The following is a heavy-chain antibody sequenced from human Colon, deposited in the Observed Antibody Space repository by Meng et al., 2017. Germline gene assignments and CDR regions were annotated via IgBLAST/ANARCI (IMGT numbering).Heavy chain of an antibody. D-gene: IGHD2-2*01. J-gene: IGHJ5*01. CDR2: MNPNNGNT. CDR3: ARTAMLDS. Sequence: QVQLLQSGAELRKPGASVKVTCKASGYTFTSSDINWVRQATGRGLEWLGWMNPNNGNTGSAQKFQGRVSMTRDTSIGTAYMELSGLTSEDTAVYYCARTAMLDSWGQGTLVTVSS. CDR1: GYTFTSSD. V-gene: IGHV1-8*01.